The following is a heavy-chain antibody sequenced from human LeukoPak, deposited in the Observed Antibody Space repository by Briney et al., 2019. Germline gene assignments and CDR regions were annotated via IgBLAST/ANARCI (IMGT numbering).Heavy chain of an antibody. CDR2: INSDGSST. J-gene: IGHJ4*02. V-gene: IGHV3-74*01. D-gene: IGHD5-18*01. Sequence: GGSLRLSCAASGFTFSSYWMHWVRQAPGKGLVWVSRINSDGSSTNYADSVKGRFTISRDNAKNTLYLQMNSLRAEDTAVYYCASGYGYTAMAGSDYWGQGTLVTVPS. CDR1: GFTFSSYW. CDR3: ASGYGYTAMAGSDY.